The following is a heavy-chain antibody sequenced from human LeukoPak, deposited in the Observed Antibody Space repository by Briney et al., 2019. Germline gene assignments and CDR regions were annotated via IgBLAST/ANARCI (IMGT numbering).Heavy chain of an antibody. J-gene: IGHJ3*02. D-gene: IGHD3-22*01. Sequence: SETLSLTCTVSGGSISSSSYYWGWIRQPPGKGLEWIGSIYYSGSTYYNPSPKSRVTISVDTSKNQFSLKLSSVTAADTAVYYCALPYYYDSSGYSDAFDIWGQGTMVTVSS. CDR3: ALPYYYDSSGYSDAFDI. CDR1: GGSISSSSYY. CDR2: IYYSGST. V-gene: IGHV4-39*01.